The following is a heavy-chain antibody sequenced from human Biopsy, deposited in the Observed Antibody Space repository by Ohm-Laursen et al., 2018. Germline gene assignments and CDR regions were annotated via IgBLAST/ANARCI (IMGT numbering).Heavy chain of an antibody. V-gene: IGHV1-46*01. CDR3: ARNTGWYGDLYYFDY. J-gene: IGHJ4*02. CDR2: INPSGSTT. Sequence: EASLKVSCKASGYSFTSYYMHWVRQAPGQGLEWMGMINPSGSTTSYPQIFQGRVTMTRDTSKSTVYMELSSLRSADTAVYFCARNTGWYGDLYYFDYWGQGTLVTASS. CDR1: GYSFTSYY. D-gene: IGHD6-19*01.